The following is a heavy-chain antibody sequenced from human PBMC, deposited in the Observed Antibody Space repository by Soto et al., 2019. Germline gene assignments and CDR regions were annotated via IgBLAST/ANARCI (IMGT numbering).Heavy chain of an antibody. D-gene: IGHD1-26*01. J-gene: IGHJ4*02. CDR2: ISYDGSNK. V-gene: IGHV3-30*18. CDR3: AKSELLVVNY. Sequence: PVGSLRLSCAASGFTFSSYGMHWVRQAPGKGLEWVAVISYDGSNKYYADSVKGRFTISRDNSKNTLYLQMNSLRAEDTAVYYCAKSELLVVNYWGQGTLVTVSS. CDR1: GFTFSSYG.